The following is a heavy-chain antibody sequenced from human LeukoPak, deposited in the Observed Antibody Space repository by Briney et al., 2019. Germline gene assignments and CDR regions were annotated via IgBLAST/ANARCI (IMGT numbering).Heavy chain of an antibody. J-gene: IGHJ6*03. D-gene: IGHD6-13*01. V-gene: IGHV7-4-1*02. CDR2: INTNTGNP. CDR3: ARCIAAAGYYYYYYMDV. CDR1: GYTFTSYA. Sequence: ASVKVSCKASGYTFTSYAMNWVRQAPGQGLEWMGWINTNTGNPTYAQGFTGRFVFSLDTSVSTAYLQISSLKAEDTAVYYCARCIAAAGYYYYYYMDVWGKGTTVTVSS.